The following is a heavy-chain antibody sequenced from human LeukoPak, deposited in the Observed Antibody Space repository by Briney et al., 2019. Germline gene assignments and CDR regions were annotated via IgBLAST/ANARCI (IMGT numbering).Heavy chain of an antibody. CDR3: ARGPLVTDLDY. CDR2: IYYSGST. CDR1: GGSISSYY. Sequence: SETLSLTCTVSGGSISSYYWSWIRQPPGKGLEWIGYIYYSGSTNYNPSLKSRVTISVDTSKNQFSLKLSSVTAADTAVYYCARGPLVTDLDYWGQGTLVTVSS. V-gene: IGHV4-59*01. D-gene: IGHD1-14*01. J-gene: IGHJ4*02.